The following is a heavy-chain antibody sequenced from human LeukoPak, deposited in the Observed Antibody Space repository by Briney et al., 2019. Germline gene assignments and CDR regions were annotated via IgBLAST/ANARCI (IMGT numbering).Heavy chain of an antibody. D-gene: IGHD1-26*01. J-gene: IGHJ4*02. Sequence: GGSLRLSCAASGFTFSTYWMTWVRPTPGKGLEWVANIKQDGNEKYYVDSVKGRFAISRDNAKSSLFLQLAGLRAEDTAVYYCARGCDSGRYFDYWGQGTLVTVSS. CDR3: ARGCDSGRYFDY. CDR2: IKQDGNEK. V-gene: IGHV3-7*01. CDR1: GFTFSTYW.